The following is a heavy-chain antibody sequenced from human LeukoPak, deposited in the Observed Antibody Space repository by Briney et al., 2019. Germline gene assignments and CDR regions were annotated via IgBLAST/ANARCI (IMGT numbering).Heavy chain of an antibody. CDR2: IYYSGST. CDR1: GGSISSYY. V-gene: IGHV4-59*01. CDR3: ARDSGGYYDFWSGYSYFDY. D-gene: IGHD3-3*01. J-gene: IGHJ4*02. Sequence: SETLSLTCTVSGGSISSYYWSWIRQPPGKGLEWIGYIYYSGSTNYNPSLKSRVTISVATSKNQFSLKLSSVTAADTAVYYCARDSGGYYDFWSGYSYFDYWGQGTLVTVSS.